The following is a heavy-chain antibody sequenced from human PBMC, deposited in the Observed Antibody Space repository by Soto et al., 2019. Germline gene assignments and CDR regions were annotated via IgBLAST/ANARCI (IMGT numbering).Heavy chain of an antibody. D-gene: IGHD6-19*01. CDR3: ARAWRSSGWYGFDY. CDR1: GGSIYTYY. CDR2: IYYSGST. V-gene: IGHV4-59*05. J-gene: IGHJ4*02. Sequence: PSETLSLTCNVSGGSIYTYYWNWIRQSPGKGLEWIGSIYYSGSTYYNPSLKSRVTISVDTSKNQFSLKLSSVTAADTAGYYCARAWRSSGWYGFDYWGQGTLVTVSS.